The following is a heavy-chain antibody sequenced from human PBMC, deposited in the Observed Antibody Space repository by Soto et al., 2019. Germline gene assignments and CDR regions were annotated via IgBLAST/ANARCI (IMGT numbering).Heavy chain of an antibody. CDR3: ARDSREYNAYDYN. J-gene: IGHJ4*02. CDR1: GGSISSSSYY. D-gene: IGHD5-12*01. V-gene: IGHV4-39*02. CDR2: IYYSGST. Sequence: SETLSLTCTVSGGSISSSSYYWGWIRQPPGKGLEWIGSIYYSGSTYYNPSLKSRVTISVDTSKNQFSLKLSSVTAEDTAVYYCARDSREYNAYDYNWGQGTLVTVSS.